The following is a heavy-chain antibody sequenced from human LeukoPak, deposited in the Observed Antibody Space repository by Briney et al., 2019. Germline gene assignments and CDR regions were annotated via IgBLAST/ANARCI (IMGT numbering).Heavy chain of an antibody. CDR2: INPNSGGT. J-gene: IGHJ4*02. V-gene: IGHV1-2*02. CDR3: ARPSDDYGDYFDY. Sequence: GASVKVSCKASGYTFTGYYMHWVRQAPGQGLEWMGWINPNSGGTNYAQKFQGRVTMTRDTSISTAYMELSRLRSDDTAVYYCARPSDDYGDYFDYWGQGTLVTVSS. CDR1: GYTFTGYY. D-gene: IGHD4-17*01.